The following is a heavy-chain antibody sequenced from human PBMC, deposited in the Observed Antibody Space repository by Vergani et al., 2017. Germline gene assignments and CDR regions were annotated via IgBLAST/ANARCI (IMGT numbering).Heavy chain of an antibody. Sequence: QVQLQESGPGLVKPSETLSLTCTVSGGSISSYYWSWIRQPPGKGLEWIGYIYYSGSTNYNPSLKSRVTISVDTSKNQFSLKLSSVTAADTAVYYCARGATPNWFDPGGQGTLVTVSS. J-gene: IGHJ5*02. D-gene: IGHD1-26*01. V-gene: IGHV4-59*01. CDR3: ARGATPNWFDP. CDR1: GGSISSYY. CDR2: IYYSGST.